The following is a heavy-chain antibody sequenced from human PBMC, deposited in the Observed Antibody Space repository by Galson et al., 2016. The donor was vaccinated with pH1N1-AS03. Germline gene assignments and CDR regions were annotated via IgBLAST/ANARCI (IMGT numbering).Heavy chain of an antibody. V-gene: IGHV4-39*01. CDR2: VYYSGRT. CDR3: ARQATPEGWLHYTWFDP. J-gene: IGHJ5*02. Sequence: SETLSLTCSVSGDSMDSSSYHWGWIRQPPGKGLEWIGTVYYSGRTYYNPSLNRRVTISVDVSRRHFSLKLKSVSATATGVYYCARQATPEGWLHYTWFDPWGQGTLVTVSS. D-gene: IGHD5-24*01. CDR1: GDSMDSSSYH.